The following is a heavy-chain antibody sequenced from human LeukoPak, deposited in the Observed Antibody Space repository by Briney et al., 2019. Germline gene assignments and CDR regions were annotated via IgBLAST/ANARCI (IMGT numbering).Heavy chain of an antibody. J-gene: IGHJ4*02. Sequence: ASVKVSCNVSGYTLTELSMHWVRPAPGKGLEWMGGFDPEDGETIYAQKFQGRVTMTADTSTDTAYMELSSLRSEDTAVYYCATAPGGSYSAFDYWGQGTLVTVSS. CDR2: FDPEDGET. CDR3: ATAPGGSYSAFDY. D-gene: IGHD1-26*01. V-gene: IGHV1-24*01. CDR1: GYTLTELS.